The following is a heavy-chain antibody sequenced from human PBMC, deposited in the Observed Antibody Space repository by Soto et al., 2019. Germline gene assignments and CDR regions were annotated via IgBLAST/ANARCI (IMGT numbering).Heavy chain of an antibody. Sequence: GGSLRLSCAASGFTFSSYGMHWVRQAPGKGLEWVAVISYDGSNKYYADSVKGRFTISRDNSKNTLYLQMNSLRAEDTAVYYCAKAPPSSPARYCSGGSCYDDYFDYWGQGTLVTVSS. V-gene: IGHV3-30*18. CDR2: ISYDGSNK. CDR1: GFTFSSYG. J-gene: IGHJ4*02. CDR3: AKAPPSSPARYCSGGSCYDDYFDY. D-gene: IGHD2-15*01.